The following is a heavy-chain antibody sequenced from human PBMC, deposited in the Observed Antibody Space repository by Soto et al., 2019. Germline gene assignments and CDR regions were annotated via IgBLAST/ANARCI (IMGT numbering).Heavy chain of an antibody. D-gene: IGHD1-20*01. CDR1: GFTFSTHA. V-gene: IGHV3-30-3*01. CDR3: ARDQTGITTTGGGRIDH. Sequence: QVQLVESGGGVVQPGRSLRLSCAASGFTFSTHAMHWVRQAPGKGLECVAIVSFDGSNKSYADSVKGRFTISRDNSKNTLYLQMSGLTPEDTAVYYCARDQTGITTTGGGRIDHWGQGTLVTVSS. J-gene: IGHJ4*02. CDR2: VSFDGSNK.